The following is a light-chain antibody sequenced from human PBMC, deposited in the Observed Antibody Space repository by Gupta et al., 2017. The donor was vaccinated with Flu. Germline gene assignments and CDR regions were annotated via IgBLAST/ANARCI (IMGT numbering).Light chain of an antibody. V-gene: IGKV3-11*01. CDR1: QIVTSY. CDR2: DTS. Sequence: VLTQSPATLPLSPGDRASLSCRASQIVTSYLVWYQQKPGQAPRLLIYDTSNRATGLPARFSGSGSGTXFTLTIXSREPEDFAVYYCQQRSNCPITFGXGTRLDIK. CDR3: QQRSNCPIT. J-gene: IGKJ5*01.